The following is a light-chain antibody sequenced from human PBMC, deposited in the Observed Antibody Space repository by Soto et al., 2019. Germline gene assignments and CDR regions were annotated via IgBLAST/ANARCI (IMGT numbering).Light chain of an antibody. CDR3: QQYDSYSRT. CDR1: QTISTW. V-gene: IGKV1-5*01. Sequence: DIRMTQSPSTLSASVGDRVSITCRASQTISTWLAWYQQKPGKAPKLLLYDASSLQGGVPSRFSGSGSGTEFTLTISSLQPDDFATYYCQQYDSYSRTFGQGTKVDIK. CDR2: DAS. J-gene: IGKJ1*01.